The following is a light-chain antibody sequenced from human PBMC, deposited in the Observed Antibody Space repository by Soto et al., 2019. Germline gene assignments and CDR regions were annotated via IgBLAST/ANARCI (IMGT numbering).Light chain of an antibody. CDR2: GAS. CDR1: QSVSSSY. J-gene: IGKJ2*01. CDR3: QQYGSSPYT. V-gene: IGKV3-20*01. Sequence: EIVLTQSPGTLSLSPGERATLSCRASQSVSSSYLAWYQQKPGQAPRLLIYGASSRATGIPDRFSGSGSGTACPLTISILEPEDFAVYYCQQYGSSPYTFGQGTKLEIK.